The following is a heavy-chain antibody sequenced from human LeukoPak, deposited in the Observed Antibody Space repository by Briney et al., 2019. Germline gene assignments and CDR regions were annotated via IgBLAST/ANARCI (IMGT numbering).Heavy chain of an antibody. V-gene: IGHV3-48*04. CDR3: ARVGVGATNWDFDY. D-gene: IGHD1-26*01. CDR2: ISGNSKTI. Sequence: GGSLRLSCAASGFSFSTYGMNWVRQAPGKGLEWISYISGNSKTIYYADSVKGRFTISRDNAKNSVYLQMNSLRAEDTAVYYCARVGVGATNWDFDYWGQGTLVTVSS. J-gene: IGHJ4*02. CDR1: GFSFSTYG.